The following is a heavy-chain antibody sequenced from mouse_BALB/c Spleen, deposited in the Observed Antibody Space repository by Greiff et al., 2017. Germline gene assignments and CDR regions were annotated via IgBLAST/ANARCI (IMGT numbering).Heavy chain of an antibody. CDR2: IYPGDGDT. CDR3: ARSDYGYPLAYAMDY. V-gene: IGHV1-80*01. Sequence: QVQLQQSGAELVRPGSSVKISCKASGYAFSSYWMNWVKQRPGQGLEWIGQIYPGDGDTNYNGKFKGKATLTADKSSSTAYMQLSSLTSEDSAVYFCARSDYGYPLAYAMDYWGQGTSVTVSS. J-gene: IGHJ4*01. CDR1: GYAFSSYW. D-gene: IGHD1-2*01.